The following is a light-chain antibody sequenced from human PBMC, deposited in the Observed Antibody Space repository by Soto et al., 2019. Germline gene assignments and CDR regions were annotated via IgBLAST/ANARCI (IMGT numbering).Light chain of an antibody. V-gene: IGKV2-24*01. CDR3: MQATQSHWT. CDR1: QSLLHSDGNTY. CDR2: KVS. J-gene: IGKJ1*01. Sequence: DIVMTQTPLSSPVTLGQAASISCRSSQSLLHSDGNTYLSWFQQMPGQPPRLLIYKVSDRFSGVPDRFSGSGAGTDFTRTISRVEAEDVGIYYCMQATQSHWTCGTGTKVEI.